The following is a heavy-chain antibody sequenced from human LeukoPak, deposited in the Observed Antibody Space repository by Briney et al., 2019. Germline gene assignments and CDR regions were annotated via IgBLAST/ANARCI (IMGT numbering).Heavy chain of an antibody. J-gene: IGHJ3*01. CDR1: GASVSTTAYF. Sequence: SETLSLTCGVSGASVSTTAYFWNWIRQPAGEGLEWIGRIYASGNTHYNLSLKSRVTMSLDTFKNQFSLTMNSVTAADSAVYFCASYREAYDLYPHGLDVWGRGTVVTVSS. CDR3: ASYREAYDLYPHGLDV. D-gene: IGHD5-24*01. V-gene: IGHV4-61*02. CDR2: IYASGNT.